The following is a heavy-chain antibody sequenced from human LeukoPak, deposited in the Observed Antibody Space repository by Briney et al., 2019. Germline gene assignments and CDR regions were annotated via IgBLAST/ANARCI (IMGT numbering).Heavy chain of an antibody. V-gene: IGHV3-15*01. D-gene: IGHD2-2*01. CDR1: GFTFSSYW. Sequence: GGSLRLSCAASGFTFSSYWMSWVRQAPGKGLEWVGRIKSKTGGGTTDYAAPVKGRFTISRDDSKNTLYLQMNSLKTEDTAVYYCTTDRDIVVVPAEVNAFDIWGQGTMVTVSS. CDR3: TTDRDIVVVPAEVNAFDI. CDR2: IKSKTGGGTT. J-gene: IGHJ3*02.